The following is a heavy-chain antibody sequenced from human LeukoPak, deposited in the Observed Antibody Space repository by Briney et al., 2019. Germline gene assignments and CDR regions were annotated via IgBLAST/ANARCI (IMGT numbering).Heavy chain of an antibody. J-gene: IGHJ6*04. CDR1: GFTFDDYA. CDR3: AKDKEYSGFGPILSGYYYGMDV. CDR2: ISWDGGST. D-gene: IGHD5-12*01. Sequence: PGGSLGLSCAASGFTFDDYAMHWVRQAPGKGLEWVSLISWDGGSTYYADSVKGRFTISRDNSRHTLYLQMNSLGAEDTALYYCAKDKEYSGFGPILSGYYYGMDVWGKGTTVTVSS. V-gene: IGHV3-43D*04.